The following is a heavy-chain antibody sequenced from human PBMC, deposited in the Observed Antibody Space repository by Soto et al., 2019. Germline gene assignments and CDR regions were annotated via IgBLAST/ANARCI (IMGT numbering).Heavy chain of an antibody. D-gene: IGHD3-16*02. CDR1: GGSISSSSYY. V-gene: IGHV4-39*01. J-gene: IGHJ3*02. CDR2: IYYSGST. CDR3: ASPFPYNYDYVWGSYRYLNDAFDI. Sequence: SETLSLTCTVSGGSISSSSYYWGWIRQPPGKGLEWIGSIYYSGSTYYNPSLKSRVTISVDTSKNQFSLKLSSVTAADTAVYYCASPFPYNYDYVWGSYRYLNDAFDIWGQGTMLTVSS.